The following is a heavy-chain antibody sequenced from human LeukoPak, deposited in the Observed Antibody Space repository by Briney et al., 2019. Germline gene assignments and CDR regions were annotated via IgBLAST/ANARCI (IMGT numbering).Heavy chain of an antibody. V-gene: IGHV6-1*01. CDR1: GAGVSSNCAA. CDR3: ASQTTGYLSD. CDR2: TYYRSKWYN. J-gene: IGHJ4*02. D-gene: IGHD1-1*01. Sequence: SPTLSLSCAISGAGVSSNCAAWNWIRQSPSRGLEWLGRTYYRSKWYNDYAVSVKSRITINPDTSKNQFSLQLNCVAPEDTAVYYCASQTTGYLSDWGQGTLVTVSS.